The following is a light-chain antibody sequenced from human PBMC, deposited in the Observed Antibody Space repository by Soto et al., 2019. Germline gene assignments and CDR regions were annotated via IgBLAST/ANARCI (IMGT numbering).Light chain of an antibody. V-gene: IGLV2-14*03. Sequence: QSALTQPASVSGSPGQSITISCTGTSSDVGGYKYVSWYQQYPGKAPKLMIYDVSNRPSGVSNRFSGSKSGNTASLTISGLKAEDEADYYCSSYTSSSSYGFGTGTKLTVL. CDR3: SSYTSSSSYG. J-gene: IGLJ1*01. CDR2: DVS. CDR1: SSDVGGYKY.